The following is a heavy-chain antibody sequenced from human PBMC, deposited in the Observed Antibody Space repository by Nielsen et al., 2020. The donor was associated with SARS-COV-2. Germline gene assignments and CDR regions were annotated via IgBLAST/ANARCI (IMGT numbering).Heavy chain of an antibody. Sequence: SETLSLTCTVSGGSISTVNYHWSWIRQPPGKGLEWLGDISYSGSTYYNPSLKSRIMISADQSRNHFSLRLTSVTAADTAVYYCARAWPLYGSGNFRRTAFDVWGQGAVVTVSS. CDR1: GGSISTVNYH. CDR3: ARAWPLYGSGNFRRTAFDV. CDR2: ISYSGST. D-gene: IGHD3-10*01. V-gene: IGHV4-30-4*01. J-gene: IGHJ3*01.